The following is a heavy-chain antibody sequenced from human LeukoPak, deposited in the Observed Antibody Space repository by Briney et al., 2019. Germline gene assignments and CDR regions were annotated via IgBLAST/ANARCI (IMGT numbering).Heavy chain of an antibody. V-gene: IGHV3-64*01. CDR3: ARSAIFGVVYDY. CDR2: ISSNGGST. Sequence: GGSLRLSCAAYGFTFISYPMESVRQAPGKGLEYVSAISSNGGSTYYANSVKGRFTISRDNSKNTLYLEMDSLRAEDMAVYYCARSAIFGVVYDYWGQGTLVTVSS. J-gene: IGHJ4*02. CDR1: GFTFISYP. D-gene: IGHD3-3*01.